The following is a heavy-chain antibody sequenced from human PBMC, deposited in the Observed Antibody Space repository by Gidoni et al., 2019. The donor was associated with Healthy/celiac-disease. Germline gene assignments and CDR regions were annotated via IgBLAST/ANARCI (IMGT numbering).Heavy chain of an antibody. CDR1: GFTCSSYS. J-gene: IGHJ3*02. CDR3: ARDSAVAAPGNAFDI. D-gene: IGHD6-19*01. CDR2: ISSSSSYI. V-gene: IGHV3-21*01. Sequence: EVQLVESGGGMVKPGGSLRLSGAASGFTCSSYSMNWVRQAPGKGLEWASSISSSSSYIYYADSVKGRFTISRDNAKNSLYLQMNSLRAEDTAVYYCARDSAVAAPGNAFDIWGQGTMVTVSS.